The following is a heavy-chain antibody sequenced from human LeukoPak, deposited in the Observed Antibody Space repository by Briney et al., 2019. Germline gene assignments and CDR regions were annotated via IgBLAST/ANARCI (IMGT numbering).Heavy chain of an antibody. V-gene: IGHV4-59*01. D-gene: IGHD5-12*01. CDR2: IYYSGST. CDR1: GGSISSYY. Sequence: SETLSLTCTVSGGSISSYYRSWIRQPPGKGLEWIGYIYYSGSTNYNPSLKSRVTISVDTSKNQFSLKLSSVTAADTAVYYCARGSGGYDDFDYWGQGTLVTVSS. J-gene: IGHJ4*02. CDR3: ARGSGGYDDFDY.